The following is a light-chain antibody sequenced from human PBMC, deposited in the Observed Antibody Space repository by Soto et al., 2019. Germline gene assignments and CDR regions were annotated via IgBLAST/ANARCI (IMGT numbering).Light chain of an antibody. CDR2: RNN. J-gene: IGLJ1*01. CDR1: SSNIGSNY. V-gene: IGLV1-47*01. Sequence: QSVLTQPPSASGTPGQRVTISCSGSSSNIGSNYVYWYQQLPGTAPKLLIYRNNQRPSGVPDRFSGSKSGTSASLAISGLRSEAEADDYCAAWDDSLSGPNYVFGTGTKLTVL. CDR3: AAWDDSLSGPNYV.